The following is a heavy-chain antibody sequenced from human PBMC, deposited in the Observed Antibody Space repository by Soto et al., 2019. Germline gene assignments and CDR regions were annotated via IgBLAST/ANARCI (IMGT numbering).Heavy chain of an antibody. V-gene: IGHV3-21*01. CDR3: VREDFYSSSPATTFDF. CDR1: GFTFSSYT. CDR2: ISSSSTYI. D-gene: IGHD6-6*01. Sequence: GGSLRLSCAASGFTFSSYTVNWVRQAPGKGLEWVSSISSSSTYIYYADSVKGRFTISRDNAKNSLFLQMNSLRAEDTAVYYCVREDFYSSSPATTFDFWGQGTLVTVSS. J-gene: IGHJ4*02.